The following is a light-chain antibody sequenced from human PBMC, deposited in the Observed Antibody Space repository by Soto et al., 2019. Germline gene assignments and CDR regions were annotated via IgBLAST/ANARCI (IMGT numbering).Light chain of an antibody. Sequence: DIVMTQSPDSLAVSLGERATINCKSSQSVFYNFNNKDFLAWYQQRPGQPPKLLIYWASTRESGVPDRFSGSGSGTDFTLTISSLQAEDVAIYFCQQYYESPPTFGQGTKVDIK. J-gene: IGKJ1*01. CDR2: WAS. CDR3: QQYYESPPT. CDR1: QSVFYNFNNKDF. V-gene: IGKV4-1*01.